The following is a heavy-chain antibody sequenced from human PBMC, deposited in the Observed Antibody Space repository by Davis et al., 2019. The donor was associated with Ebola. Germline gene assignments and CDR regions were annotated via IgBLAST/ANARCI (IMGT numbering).Heavy chain of an antibody. V-gene: IGHV3-48*02. J-gene: IGHJ6*02. CDR2: ISSSSSTI. CDR3: ARDLVGFGYTYSGDYYYGMDV. Sequence: GESLKISCAASGFTFSSYSMNWVRQAPGKGLEWVSYISSSSSTIYYADSVKGRFTISRDNAKNSLYLQMNSLRDEDTAVYYCARDLVGFGYTYSGDYYYGMDVWGQGTTVTVSS. D-gene: IGHD5-18*01. CDR1: GFTFSSYS.